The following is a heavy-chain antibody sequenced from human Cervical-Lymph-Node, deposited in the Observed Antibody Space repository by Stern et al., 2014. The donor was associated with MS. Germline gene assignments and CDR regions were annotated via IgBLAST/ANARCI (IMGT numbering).Heavy chain of an antibody. CDR2: IKPDGSEK. D-gene: IGHD2-15*01. J-gene: IGHJ4*02. Sequence: EVQLVESGGGLVQPGGSLRLSCAASGFTFNSYWMSWVRPTPGKGLEWLANIKPDGSEKYYVDSVKGRFTISRDNAKNSLYLQMNSLRVEDTAVYFCARYSDDYWGQGTLVTVSS. V-gene: IGHV3-7*01. CDR1: GFTFNSYW. CDR3: ARYSDDY.